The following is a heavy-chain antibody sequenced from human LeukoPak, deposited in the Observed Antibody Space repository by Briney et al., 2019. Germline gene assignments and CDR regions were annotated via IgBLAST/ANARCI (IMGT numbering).Heavy chain of an antibody. V-gene: IGHV4-34*01. CDR3: ARGRQEVSMIVVVMTAVSYYLDV. D-gene: IGHD3-22*01. J-gene: IGHJ6*03. Sequence: SETLSLTCAVYGGSFSGYYWSWVRQPPGKGLEWIGEINHSGSTNYNPSLMSRLTISVDASKNQFSLNLRSLTGADTAVYYCARGRQEVSMIVVVMTAVSYYLDVWGKGTTVTVS. CDR1: GGSFSGYY. CDR2: INHSGST.